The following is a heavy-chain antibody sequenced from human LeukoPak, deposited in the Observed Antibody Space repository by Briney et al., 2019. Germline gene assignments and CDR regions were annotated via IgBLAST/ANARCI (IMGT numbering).Heavy chain of an antibody. D-gene: IGHD3-22*01. Sequence: SGPTLVNPTQTLTLTCTFSGFSLSTSGMRVSWIRQPPGKALEWLARIDWDDDKFYSTSLKTRLTLSKDTSKNQVVLTMTNMDPVDTATYYCARAIRYDSSRGAFDIWGQGTMVTVSS. CDR3: ARAIRYDSSRGAFDI. V-gene: IGHV2-70*04. CDR1: GFSLSTSGMR. CDR2: IDWDDDK. J-gene: IGHJ3*02.